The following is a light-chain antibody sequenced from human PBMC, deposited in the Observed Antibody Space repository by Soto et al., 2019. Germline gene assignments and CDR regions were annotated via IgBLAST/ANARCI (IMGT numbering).Light chain of an antibody. CDR2: GAS. CDR3: QQYGSSGT. Sequence: IVLTQSPGTLSLSPGERVTLSCRASQSVSSNFLAWYQQKPGQAPRLLIYGASNRAAGIPARFSGSGSGTDFTLTISRLESEDFAVYYCQQYGSSGTFGQGTKVDIK. J-gene: IGKJ1*01. V-gene: IGKV3-20*01. CDR1: QSVSSNF.